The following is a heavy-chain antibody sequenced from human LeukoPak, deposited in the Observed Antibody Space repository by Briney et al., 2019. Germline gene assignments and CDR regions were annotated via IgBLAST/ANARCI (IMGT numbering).Heavy chain of an antibody. D-gene: IGHD3-22*01. V-gene: IGHV4-4*08. CDR2: IYSSGST. J-gene: IGHJ4*02. CDR3: AREGDSSGYPLDY. Sequence: SETLSLTCTVSGGSISNYYWSWIRQPPGKGLEWIGYIYSSGSTNYNPSLKSRVTISVDTSKNQFSLKLSSVTAADTAVYYCAREGDSSGYPLDYWGQGTLVTVSS. CDR1: GGSISNYY.